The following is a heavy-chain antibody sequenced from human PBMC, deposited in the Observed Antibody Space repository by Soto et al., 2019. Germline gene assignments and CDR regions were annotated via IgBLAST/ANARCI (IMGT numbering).Heavy chain of an antibody. CDR2: VSYDGSNR. D-gene: IGHD2-15*01. CDR1: GFTFSDYA. CDR3: AKRGGFVVATTNYFDY. V-gene: IGHV3-30*18. J-gene: IGHJ4*02. Sequence: PGGSLRLSCAASGFTFSDYAMHWVRQAPGKGPEWVAVVSYDGSNRYYADSVKGRFTISRDGSKNTLYLQMDSLRVEDTAVYYCAKRGGFVVATTNYFDYWGQGTLVTVSS.